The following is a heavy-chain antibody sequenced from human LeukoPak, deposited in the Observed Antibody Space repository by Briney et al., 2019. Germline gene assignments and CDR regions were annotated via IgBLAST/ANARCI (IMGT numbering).Heavy chain of an antibody. CDR3: AKAWMERSGSYYIFSYFDY. V-gene: IGHV3-23*01. D-gene: IGHD3-10*01. CDR1: GFTFSRYA. Sequence: EGSLRLSCAASGFTFSRYAMSWVRQAPGKGLKWVSAISGSGGSTYYADSVKGRFTISRDNSKNTLYLQMNSLRADDTAVYYCAKAWMERSGSYYIFSYFDYRGQGTLVTVSS. CDR2: ISGSGGST. J-gene: IGHJ4*02.